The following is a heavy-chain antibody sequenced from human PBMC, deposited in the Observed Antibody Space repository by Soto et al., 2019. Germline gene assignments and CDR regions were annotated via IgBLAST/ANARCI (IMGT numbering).Heavy chain of an antibody. CDR1: GFTFSSYD. CDR2: ISSNGGTK. CDR3: VRRVSGNDDY. J-gene: IGHJ4*02. Sequence: EVQLAESGGGMVQPGGSLRLSCVASGFTFSSYDMHWVRQAPGKGLEYVSSISSNGGTKYYGNSVKGRFTISRDNSKNTLYLQMGSLRAEDMAVYYCVRRVSGNDDYWGQGTLVTVSS. D-gene: IGHD1-1*01. V-gene: IGHV3-64*01.